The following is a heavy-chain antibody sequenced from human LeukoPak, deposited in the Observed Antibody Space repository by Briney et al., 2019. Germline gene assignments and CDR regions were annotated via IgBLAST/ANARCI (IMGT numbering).Heavy chain of an antibody. CDR3: ARSGGPHYDFWSDV. CDR2: IYYSGST. Sequence: PSETLSLTCTVSGGSISSYYWSWIRQPPGKGLEWIGYIYYSGSTNYNPSLKSRVTISVDTSKNQFSLKLSSVTAADTAVYYCARSGGPHYDFWSDVWGQGTLVTVSS. D-gene: IGHD3-3*01. CDR1: GGSISSYY. J-gene: IGHJ4*02. V-gene: IGHV4-59*01.